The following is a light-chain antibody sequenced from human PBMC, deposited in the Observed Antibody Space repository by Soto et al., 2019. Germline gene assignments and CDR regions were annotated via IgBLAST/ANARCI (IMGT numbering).Light chain of an antibody. CDR2: DVS. CDR1: SNDIGRYKY. V-gene: IGLV2-14*01. CDR3: ASYTTTSSDV. J-gene: IGLJ1*01. Sequence: QSVLTQPASVSGSPGQSITISCTGTSNDIGRYKYVSWYQQSPGKAPKVILYDVSNRPSSVSNRFSGSKSGNTASLTISGLQAEDEADYYCASYTTTSSDVFGTGTKLTVL.